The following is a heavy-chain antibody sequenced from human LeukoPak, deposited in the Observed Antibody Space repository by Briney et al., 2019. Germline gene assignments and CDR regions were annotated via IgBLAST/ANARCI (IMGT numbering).Heavy chain of an antibody. CDR3: ARVYSVGLYYFDY. CDR2: ISSSSSYI. D-gene: IGHD3/OR15-3a*01. CDR1: GFTFSSYS. Sequence: PGGSLRLSCAASGFTFSSYSMNWVRQAPGKGLEWVSSISSSSSYIYYADSVKGRFTISRDNAKNSLYLQMNSLKAEDTAVYYCARVYSVGLYYFDYWGQGTLVTVFS. V-gene: IGHV3-21*01. J-gene: IGHJ4*02.